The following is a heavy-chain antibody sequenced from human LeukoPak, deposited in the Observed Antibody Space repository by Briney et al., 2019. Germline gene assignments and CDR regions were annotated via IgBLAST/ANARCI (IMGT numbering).Heavy chain of an antibody. CDR3: ARDYGDYSDH. D-gene: IGHD4-17*01. CDR2: IIPIFGTA. Sequence: ASVKVSCKASGGTFSSYAISWVRQVPGQGLEWMGRIIPIFGTANYAQKFQGRVTITTDESTSTAYMELSSLRSEDTAVYYCARDYGDYSDHWGQGTLVTVSS. J-gene: IGHJ4*02. CDR1: GGTFSSYA. V-gene: IGHV1-69*05.